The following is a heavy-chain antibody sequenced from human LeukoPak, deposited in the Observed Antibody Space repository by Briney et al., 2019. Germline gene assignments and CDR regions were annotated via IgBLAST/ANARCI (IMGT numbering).Heavy chain of an antibody. CDR1: GFTFSSSA. Sequence: GGSLRLSCAASGFTFSSSAMSWVRQAPGKGLEWVSAISNNGGYTYYADSMQGRFTISRDNSKSTLCLQMNSLRAEDTAVYYCAKTRPLDSSSWSHGDYWGQGTLVTVSS. J-gene: IGHJ4*02. D-gene: IGHD6-13*01. CDR2: ISNNGGYT. CDR3: AKTRPLDSSSWSHGDY. V-gene: IGHV3-23*01.